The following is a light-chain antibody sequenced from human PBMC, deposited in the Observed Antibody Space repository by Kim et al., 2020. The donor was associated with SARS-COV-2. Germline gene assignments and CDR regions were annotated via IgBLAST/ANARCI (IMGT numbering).Light chain of an antibody. CDR2: WAS. CDR3: QQYYSTPYT. J-gene: IGKJ2*01. Sequence: RATINCKSSLSILNSSHNKNSLAWYQQKPGQPPELLIYWASTRESGVPDRFSGSGSGTDFALTISSLQAEDVAVYYCQQYYSTPYTFGQGTKLEI. V-gene: IGKV4-1*01. CDR1: LSILNSSHNKNS.